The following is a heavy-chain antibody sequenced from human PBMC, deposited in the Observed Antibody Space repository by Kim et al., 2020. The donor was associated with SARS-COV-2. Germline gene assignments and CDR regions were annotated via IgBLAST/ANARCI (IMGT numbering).Heavy chain of an antibody. Sequence: SETLSLTCTVSGGSISSGGYYWSWIRQHPGKGLEWIGYIYYSGSTYYNPSLKSRVTISVYTSKNQFSLKLSSVTAADTAVYYCARDPGYCTNGVCYSIYYGMDVWGQGTTVTVSS. J-gene: IGHJ6*02. CDR2: IYYSGST. CDR1: GGSISSGGYY. V-gene: IGHV4-31*03. CDR3: ARDPGYCTNGVCYSIYYGMDV. D-gene: IGHD2-8*01.